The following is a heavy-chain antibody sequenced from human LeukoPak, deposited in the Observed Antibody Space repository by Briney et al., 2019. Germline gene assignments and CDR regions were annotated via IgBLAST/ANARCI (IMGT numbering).Heavy chain of an antibody. V-gene: IGHV3-33*06. J-gene: IGHJ1*01. CDR3: AKDAQRGFDYSNSLDK. CDR2: LWSDGTNS. D-gene: IGHD4-11*01. CDR1: GFTFSHYG. Sequence: SGGSLRLSCATSGFTFSHYGMHWVRQAPGKGVEWVAVLWSDGTNSYYGDPVKGRFTMYRDNFQRTVYLQMNSLRAEEMAVYYCAKDAQRGFDYSNSLDKWGQGTLVTVSS.